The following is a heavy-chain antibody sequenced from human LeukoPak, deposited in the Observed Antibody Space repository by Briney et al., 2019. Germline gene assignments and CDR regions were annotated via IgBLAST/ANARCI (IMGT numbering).Heavy chain of an antibody. CDR3: ARDGLGDYDSSGYYISFDY. Sequence: ASVKVSCKASGGTFSSYAISWVRQAPGQGLEWMGGIIPIFGTANYAQKFQGRVTITTDESTSTAYMELSSLRSEDTAVYYCARDGLGDYDSSGYYISFDYWGQGTLVTVSS. D-gene: IGHD3-22*01. CDR2: IIPIFGTA. CDR1: GGTFSSYA. J-gene: IGHJ4*02. V-gene: IGHV1-69*05.